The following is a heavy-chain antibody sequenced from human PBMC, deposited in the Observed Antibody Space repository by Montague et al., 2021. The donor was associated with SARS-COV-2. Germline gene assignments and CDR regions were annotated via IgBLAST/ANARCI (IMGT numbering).Heavy chain of an antibody. CDR3: ARGRTIVIITGYYYYGVDV. CDR1: GFTFSSYS. J-gene: IGHJ6*02. CDR2: ISSSSSYI. D-gene: IGHD3-10*01. V-gene: IGHV3-21*01. Sequence: SLRLSCAASGFTFSSYSMNWVRQAPGKGLEWVSSISSSSSYIYYADSVKGRFTISRDNAKSSLYLQMNSLRAEDTAVYFCARGRTIVIITGYYYYGVDVWGQGTTVTVSS.